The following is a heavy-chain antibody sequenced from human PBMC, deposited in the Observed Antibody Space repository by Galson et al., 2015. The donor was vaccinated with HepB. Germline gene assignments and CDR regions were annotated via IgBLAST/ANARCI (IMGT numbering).Heavy chain of an antibody. CDR1: GYTFTSYA. V-gene: IGHV1-3*01. CDR3: ARDWFYYDFFATKGEGYYYYGMDV. D-gene: IGHD3-3*01. Sequence: SVKVSCKASGYTFTSYAMHWVRQAPGQRLEWMGWINAGNGNTKYSQKFQGRVTITRDTSASTAYMELSSLRSEDTAVYYCARDWFYYDFFATKGEGYYYYGMDVWGQGTTVTVSS. J-gene: IGHJ6*02. CDR2: INAGNGNT.